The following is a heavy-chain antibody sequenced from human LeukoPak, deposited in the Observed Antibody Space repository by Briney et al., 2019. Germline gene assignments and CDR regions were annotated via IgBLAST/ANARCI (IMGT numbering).Heavy chain of an antibody. Sequence: SETLSLTCTVSGGSISSYYWSWIRQPPGKGLEWIGYIYYSGSTNYNPSLKSRVTISVDTSKNQFSLKLSSVTAADTAVYYCARDRDGEYLPNWYFDLWGRGTLVTVSS. D-gene: IGHD4-17*01. CDR3: ARDRDGEYLPNWYFDL. CDR2: IYYSGST. CDR1: GGSISSYY. J-gene: IGHJ2*01. V-gene: IGHV4-59*01.